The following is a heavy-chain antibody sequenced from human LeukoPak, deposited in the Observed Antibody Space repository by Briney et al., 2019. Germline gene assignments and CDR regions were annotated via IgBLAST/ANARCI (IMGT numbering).Heavy chain of an antibody. Sequence: GGSLRLSCAASGFTFDDYVMHWVRQAPGKGLEWVSGISWNSGSIGYADSVKGRFTISRDNAKNSLYLQMNSLRAEDTALYYCAKVSHWGSYRPTNYFDYWGQGTLVTVSS. CDR3: AKVSHWGSYRPTNYFDY. CDR2: ISWNSGSI. J-gene: IGHJ4*02. D-gene: IGHD3-16*02. V-gene: IGHV3-9*01. CDR1: GFTFDDYV.